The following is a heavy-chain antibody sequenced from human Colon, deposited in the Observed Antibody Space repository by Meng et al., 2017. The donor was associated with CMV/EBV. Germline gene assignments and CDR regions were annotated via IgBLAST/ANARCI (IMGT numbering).Heavy chain of an antibody. V-gene: IGHV4-31*03. CDR3: ARDSGYDAPFDY. Sequence: VQLQESGPGLVKSSQTLSLTCTVSGGSLSGGDFYWNWTRQHPRKGLEWIGYIYHSGTTYYNPFLKSRVMISLEKSKNQFSLNLSSVTAADTAVYFCARDSGYDAPFDYWGQGTLVTVSS. J-gene: IGHJ4*02. CDR1: GGSLSGGDFY. CDR2: IYHSGTT. D-gene: IGHD5-12*01.